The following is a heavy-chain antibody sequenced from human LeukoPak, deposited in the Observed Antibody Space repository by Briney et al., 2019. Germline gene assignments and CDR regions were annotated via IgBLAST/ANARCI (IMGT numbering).Heavy chain of an antibody. D-gene: IGHD5-24*01. CDR3: ARDNSVRDEAWWFNP. J-gene: IGHJ5*02. CDR2: IYYSGST. Sequence: SETLSLTCTVSGGSISSSSYYWGWIRQPPGKGLEWIGNIYYSGSTYYNPSLKSRVTISLDTSKNQFSLKLSSVTAADTAVYYCARDNSVRDEAWWFNPWGQGTLVTVSS. V-gene: IGHV4-39*07. CDR1: GGSISSSSYY.